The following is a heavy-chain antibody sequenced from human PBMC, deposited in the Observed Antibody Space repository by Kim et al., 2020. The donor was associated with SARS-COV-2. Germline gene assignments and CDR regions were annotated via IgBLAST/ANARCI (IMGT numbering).Heavy chain of an antibody. Sequence: DSLKGRFTISRDNAKNSLYLQKNSLRAEDTAVYYCARVGRDGYHPPNWFAPWGQGTLVTVSS. CDR3: ARVGRDGYHPPNWFAP. D-gene: IGHD2-2*01. V-gene: IGHV3-11*06. J-gene: IGHJ5*02.